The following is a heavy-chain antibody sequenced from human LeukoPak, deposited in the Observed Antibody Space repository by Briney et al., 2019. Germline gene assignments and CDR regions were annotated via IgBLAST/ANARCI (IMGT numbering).Heavy chain of an antibody. CDR1: GFTFSSYG. D-gene: IGHD2-15*01. CDR3: AQDRSDSLYYFDY. CDR2: IQYDGSNK. V-gene: IGHV3-30*02. J-gene: IGHJ4*02. Sequence: PGGSLRLSCAASGFTFSSYGMHWVRQAPGKGLEWVAFIQYDGSNKYYADSVKGRFTISRDNSKNTLYLQMNSLRAEDTAVYYCAQDRSDSLYYFDYWGQGTLVTVSS.